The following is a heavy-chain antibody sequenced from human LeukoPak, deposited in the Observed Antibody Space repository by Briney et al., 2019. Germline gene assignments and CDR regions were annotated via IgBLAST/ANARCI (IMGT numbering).Heavy chain of an antibody. J-gene: IGHJ6*04. CDR1: GFNFTNYT. CDR2: ISYSGVYK. V-gene: IGHV3-21*01. Sequence: GGSLRLSCAASGFNFTNYTMNWVRQAPGEGLEWVSSISYSGVYKYYADSLKGRFTISRDNSENTLYLQMNSLRAEDTAVYYCAELGITMIGGVWGKGTTVTISS. CDR3: AELGITMIGGV. D-gene: IGHD3-10*02.